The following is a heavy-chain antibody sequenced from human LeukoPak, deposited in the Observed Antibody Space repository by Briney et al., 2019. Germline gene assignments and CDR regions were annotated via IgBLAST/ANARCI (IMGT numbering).Heavy chain of an antibody. D-gene: IGHD1-26*01. CDR1: GGSFGGYF. Sequence: PSETLSLTCAVYGGSFGGYFWSWIRQPPGKGLEWIGEINHSGSTNYNPSLRSRITISVDTSKNEFSLKLSSVTAADTALYYCARHGTEWELLFFDYWGQGTLVTVSS. V-gene: IGHV4-34*01. CDR2: INHSGST. J-gene: IGHJ4*02. CDR3: ARHGTEWELLFFDY.